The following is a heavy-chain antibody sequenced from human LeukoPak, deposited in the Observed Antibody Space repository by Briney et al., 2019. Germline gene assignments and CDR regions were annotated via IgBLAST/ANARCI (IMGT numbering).Heavy chain of an antibody. D-gene: IGHD6-13*01. CDR3: ARSNSWLRYFEY. CDR1: GFTFSSYA. CDR2: ISGSGGST. V-gene: IGHV3-23*01. Sequence: GGSLRLSCAASGFTFSSYAMSWVRQAPGKGLEWVSAISGSGGSTYYADSVKGRFTISRDNSKNTLYVQMNSLRAEDTAVYYCARSNSWLRYFEYWGQGTLVTVSS. J-gene: IGHJ4*02.